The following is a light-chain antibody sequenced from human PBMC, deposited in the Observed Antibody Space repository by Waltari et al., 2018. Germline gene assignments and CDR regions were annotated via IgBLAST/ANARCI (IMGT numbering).Light chain of an antibody. V-gene: IGKV3-11*01. CDR3: QQRRNWPLT. CDR1: QSLSNY. CDR2: DTS. J-gene: IGKJ4*01. Sequence: SGRASQSLSNYVAGYQQKPGQAPRLLIYDTSNRATGIPARFSGSGFGTDFTLTISSLEPEDFAVYYCQQRRNWPLTFGGGTKVEIK.